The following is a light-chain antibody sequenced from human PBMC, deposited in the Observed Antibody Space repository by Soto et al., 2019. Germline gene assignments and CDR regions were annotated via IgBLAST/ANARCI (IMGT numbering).Light chain of an antibody. J-gene: IGKJ2*01. CDR2: GAS. CDR3: QQYGSSFRYT. Sequence: EIVLTXSPGTLSLSPGERATLSCRASQSVNGNYLTWYQQKPGQAPRLLIYGASYRATGIPDRFSGSGSGTDFTLTISRLEPEDFAVYYCQQYGSSFRYTFGQGTKLEIK. CDR1: QSVNGNY. V-gene: IGKV3-20*01.